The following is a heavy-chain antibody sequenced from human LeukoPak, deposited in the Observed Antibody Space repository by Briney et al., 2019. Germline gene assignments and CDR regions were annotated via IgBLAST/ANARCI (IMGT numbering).Heavy chain of an antibody. CDR2: INHSGST. Sequence: PSETLSLTCAVYGGSFSGYYWSWIRQPPGKGLEWIGEINHSGSTNYNPSLKSRVTISVDTSKNQFSLKLSSVTAADTAVYYCASGLYSSSSDYWGQGTLVTVSS. J-gene: IGHJ4*02. V-gene: IGHV4-34*01. CDR3: ASGLYSSSSDY. CDR1: GGSFSGYY. D-gene: IGHD6-13*01.